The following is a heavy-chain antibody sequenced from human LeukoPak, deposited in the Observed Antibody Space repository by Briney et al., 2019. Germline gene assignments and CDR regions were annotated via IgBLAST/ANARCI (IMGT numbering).Heavy chain of an antibody. CDR1: GGSISSGGYY. J-gene: IGHJ6*02. Sequence: SETLSLTCTVSGGSISSGGYYWSWIRQHPGTGLEWIGYIYYSGSTYYNPSLKSRVTISVDTSKSQFSLKLSSVTAADTAVYYCARDWEAKKTNYNGMDVWGQGTRVTVSS. V-gene: IGHV4-31*03. CDR3: ARDWEAKKTNYNGMDV. CDR2: IYYSGST. D-gene: IGHD1-26*01.